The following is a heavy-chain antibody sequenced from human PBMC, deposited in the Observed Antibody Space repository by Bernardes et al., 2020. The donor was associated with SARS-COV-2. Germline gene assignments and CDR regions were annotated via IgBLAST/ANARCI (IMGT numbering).Heavy chain of an antibody. CDR2: ISSSSSYI. J-gene: IGHJ6*02. Sequence: GSLRLSCAASGFTFSSYSMNWVRQAPWKGLEWVSFISSSSSYINYEDSVKGRFTISRDNAKNSLYLQMNSLRAEDTAVYYCARDATPRITIFGVDHYGMDVWGQGTTVTVSS. CDR1: GFTFSSYS. V-gene: IGHV3-21*01. D-gene: IGHD3-3*01. CDR3: ARDATPRITIFGVDHYGMDV.